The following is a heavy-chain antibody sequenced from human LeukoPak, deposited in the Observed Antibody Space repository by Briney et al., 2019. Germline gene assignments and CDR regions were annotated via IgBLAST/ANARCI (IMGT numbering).Heavy chain of an antibody. Sequence: GGSLRLSCAASGFTVSSNYMSWVRQAPGKGLEWVSTISGRGDSTYYADSVKGRFTISRDNSKNTLYLQMNTLRAEDTAVYYCAKAIAAPVWYFDLWGRGTLVTVSS. CDR1: GFTVSSNY. V-gene: IGHV3-23*01. CDR2: ISGRGDST. J-gene: IGHJ2*01. CDR3: AKAIAAPVWYFDL. D-gene: IGHD6-13*01.